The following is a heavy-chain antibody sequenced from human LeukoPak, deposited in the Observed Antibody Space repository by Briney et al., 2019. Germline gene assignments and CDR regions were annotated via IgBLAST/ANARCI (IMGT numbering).Heavy chain of an antibody. V-gene: IGHV3-23*01. Sequence: GGSLRLSCEASGFTFGNFGMTWVRQAPGKGLQWVSGITGSSTWTYYAASVKGRFTVSRDNSQNTLHLQMNSLRADDTAVYYCARELVSSGTGYFDLWDRGTLVTVSS. CDR2: ITGSSTWT. J-gene: IGHJ2*01. D-gene: IGHD3-10*01. CDR1: GFTFGNFG. CDR3: ARELVSSGTGYFDL.